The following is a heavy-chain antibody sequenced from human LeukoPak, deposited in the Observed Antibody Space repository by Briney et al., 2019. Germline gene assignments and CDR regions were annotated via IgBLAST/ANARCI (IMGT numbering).Heavy chain of an antibody. CDR1: GYSISSGYY. Sequence: SETLSLTRTVSGYSISSGYYWSWIRQPPGKGLEWIGYIYYSGSTNYNPSLKSRVTISVDTSKNQFSLKLSSVTAADTAVYYCARDPTGYYYRLWGQGTLVTVSS. D-gene: IGHD3-22*01. J-gene: IGHJ4*02. CDR3: ARDPTGYYYRL. CDR2: IYYSGST. V-gene: IGHV4-61*01.